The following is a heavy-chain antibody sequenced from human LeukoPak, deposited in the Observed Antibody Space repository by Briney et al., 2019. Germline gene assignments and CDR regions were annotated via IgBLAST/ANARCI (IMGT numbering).Heavy chain of an antibody. CDR3: AKDSSWQLERRIPDY. V-gene: IGHV3-15*01. CDR2: IKSKTDGGTT. D-gene: IGHD1-1*01. Sequence: GGSLRLSCAASGFTFSNAWMSWVRQAPGKGLEWVGRIKSKTDGGTTDYAAPVKGRFTISRDDSKNTLYLQMNSLRAEDTAVYYCAKDSSWQLERRIPDYWGQGTLVTVSS. CDR1: GFTFSNAW. J-gene: IGHJ4*02.